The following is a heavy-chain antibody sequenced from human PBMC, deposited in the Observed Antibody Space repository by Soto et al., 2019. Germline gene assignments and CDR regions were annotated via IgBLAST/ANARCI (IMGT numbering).Heavy chain of an antibody. J-gene: IGHJ5*02. V-gene: IGHV3-66*01. CDR2: IYSGGAI. D-gene: IGHD3-3*01. CDR1: GFTVSNNY. Sequence: EVQLVESGGGLVQPGGSLRLSCAASGFTVSNNYMGWVRQAPGKGLEWVSLIYSGGAIYYADSVRGRFTISRDNSRNMVYRKMSSLRDEDTAVYYCKGGFGVNRSWGQGTLVTVSS. CDR3: KGGFGVNRS.